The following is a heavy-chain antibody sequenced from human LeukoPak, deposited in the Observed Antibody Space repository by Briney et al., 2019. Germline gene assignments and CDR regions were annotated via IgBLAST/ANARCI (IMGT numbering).Heavy chain of an antibody. J-gene: IGHJ4*02. V-gene: IGHV3-7*01. Sequence: GGSLRLSCAASGFTFSSYWMSWVRQAPGKGLEWVANIKQDGSEKYYVDSVKGRFTISRDNAKNSLYLQMNSLRAEDTAVYYCARGGDYVWGSYRYILDYWGQGTLVTVSS. D-gene: IGHD3-16*02. CDR3: ARGGDYVWGSYRYILDY. CDR1: GFTFSSYW. CDR2: IKQDGSEK.